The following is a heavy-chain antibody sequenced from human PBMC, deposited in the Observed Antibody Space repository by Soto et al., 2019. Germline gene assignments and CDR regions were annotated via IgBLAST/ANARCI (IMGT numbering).Heavy chain of an antibody. Sequence: EVQLVESGGGLVQPGRSLRLSCAASGFTFDAYAMHWVRRAPGKGLEWVSGITWNSGGRGYADSVRGRFTISRDNAKNSLYLQMSSLRAEDTALYYCAKDVLGFCSGNNCRSKSFDYWGQGTLVTVSS. CDR1: GFTFDAYA. J-gene: IGHJ4*02. CDR3: AKDVLGFCSGNNCRSKSFDY. V-gene: IGHV3-9*01. D-gene: IGHD2-15*01. CDR2: ITWNSGGR.